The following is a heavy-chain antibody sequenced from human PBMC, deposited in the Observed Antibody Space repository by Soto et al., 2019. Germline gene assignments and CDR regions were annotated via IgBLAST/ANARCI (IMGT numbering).Heavy chain of an antibody. D-gene: IGHD1-26*01. V-gene: IGHV3-23*01. CDR3: AKDEVGATHFDY. CDR2: ISGSGGSA. J-gene: IGHJ4*02. CDR1: GFTFSSYA. Sequence: LRLSCAASGFTFSSYAMSWVRQAPGKGLEWVSAISGSGGSAYYADSVKGRFTISRDNSKNTLYLQMNSLRAEDTAVYYCAKDEVGATHFDYWGQGTLVTVS.